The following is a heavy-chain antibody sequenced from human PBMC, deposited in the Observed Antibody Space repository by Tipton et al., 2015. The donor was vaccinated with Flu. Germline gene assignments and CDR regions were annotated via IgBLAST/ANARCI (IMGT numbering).Heavy chain of an antibody. CDR2: INHSGST. Sequence: TLSLTCAVYGGSFSGYYWSWIRQPQGKGLEWIGEINHSGSTNYNPSLKSRVTISVDTSKNQFSLKLSSVTAADTAVYYCARGSLWFGELEKYGFDPWGQGTLVTVSS. V-gene: IGHV4-34*01. CDR1: GGSFSGYY. D-gene: IGHD3-10*01. CDR3: ARGSLWFGELEKYGFDP. J-gene: IGHJ5*02.